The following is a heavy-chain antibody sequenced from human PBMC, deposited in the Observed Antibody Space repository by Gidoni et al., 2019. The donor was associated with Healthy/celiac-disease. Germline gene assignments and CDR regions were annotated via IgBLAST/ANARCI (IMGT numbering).Heavy chain of an antibody. D-gene: IGHD3-10*01. V-gene: IGHV4-34*01. J-gene: IGHJ4*02. CDR2: INHSGST. CDR1: GWSFSCYY. Sequence: QVQLQQWGAGLLKPSETLSLTCAVYGWSFSCYYWSWIRQPPGKGLEWIGEINHSGSTNYNPSLKSRVTISVDTSKNQFSLKLSSVTAADTAVYYCARAYSVYGSGSYVDYWGQGTLVTVSS. CDR3: ARAYSVYGSGSYVDY.